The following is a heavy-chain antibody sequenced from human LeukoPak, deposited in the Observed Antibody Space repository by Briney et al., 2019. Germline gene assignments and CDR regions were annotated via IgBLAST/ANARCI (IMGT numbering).Heavy chain of an antibody. CDR1: GFTFSSYG. D-gene: IGHD6-6*01. CDR3: SRELEYRNYEGLGKSMDV. Sequence: PGGSLRLSCAASGFTFSSYGMHWVRQAPGKGLEWVAIIYYDGSDKYYADSVKGRFTISRDNSKDTLYLQMNSVRDEDTDVYYCSRELEYRNYEGLGKSMDVWGQGTTVTVSS. CDR2: IYYDGSDK. V-gene: IGHV3-33*01. J-gene: IGHJ6*02.